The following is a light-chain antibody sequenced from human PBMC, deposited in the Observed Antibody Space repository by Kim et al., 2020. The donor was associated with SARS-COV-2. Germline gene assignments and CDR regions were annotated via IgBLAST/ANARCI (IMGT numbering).Light chain of an antibody. Sequence: VSPGQTASITCSGDKLGDKYTCWYQQKPGQSPVLVIYQDSKRPSGIPERFSGSNSGNTATLTISGTQAMDEADYYCQAWDSSTAVFGGGTQLTVL. V-gene: IGLV3-1*01. CDR2: QDS. CDR1: KLGDKY. CDR3: QAWDSSTAV. J-gene: IGLJ3*02.